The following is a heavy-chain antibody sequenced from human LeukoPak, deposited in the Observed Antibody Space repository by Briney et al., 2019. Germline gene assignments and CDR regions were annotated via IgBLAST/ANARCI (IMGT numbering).Heavy chain of an antibody. CDR1: GFTFSNAW. CDR3: TTAGTSFWNPIDY. D-gene: IGHD2-2*01. J-gene: IGHJ4*02. CDR2: IKSKTDGGTT. V-gene: IGHV3-15*01. Sequence: GGSLRLSCAASGFTFSNAWMSWVRQAPGKGLEWVGRIKSKTDGGTTDYAAPVKGRFTISRDDSKNTLYLQMNSLKTEDTAVYYCTTAGTSFWNPIDYWGQGTLVTVSS.